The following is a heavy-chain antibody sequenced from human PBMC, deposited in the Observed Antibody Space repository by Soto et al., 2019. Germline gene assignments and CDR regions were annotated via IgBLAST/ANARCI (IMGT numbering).Heavy chain of an antibody. J-gene: IGHJ4*02. V-gene: IGHV4-39*01. CDR2: IYNSGIM. CDR1: GDSISSSDYY. Sequence: SETLSLTCIVSGDSISSSDYYWGWIRQSPGKGPEWIGSIYNSGIMHYNPSLRNRLTMSVDTSKNQFSLKLTSVTAAVMAVYYCARRIHGLTPRCHLADWAQGSPVPVAS. D-gene: IGHD3-9*01. CDR3: ARRIHGLTPRCHLAD.